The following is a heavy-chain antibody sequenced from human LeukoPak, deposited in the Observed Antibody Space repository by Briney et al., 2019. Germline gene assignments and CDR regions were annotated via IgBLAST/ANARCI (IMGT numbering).Heavy chain of an antibody. CDR3: ARFTEDGFDI. CDR2: IVPIFGST. Sequence: SVKVSCKASGGTFSSYAINWVRQAPGQGLEWMGGIVPIFGSTNYAQNFQGRVTLTADESTTTAYMELSSLRSDDTAVYYCARFTEDGFDIWGQGTMVTVSS. V-gene: IGHV1-69*13. J-gene: IGHJ3*02. CDR1: GGTFSSYA.